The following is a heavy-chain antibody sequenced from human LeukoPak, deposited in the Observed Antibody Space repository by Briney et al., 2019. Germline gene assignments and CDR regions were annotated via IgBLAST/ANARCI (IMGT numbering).Heavy chain of an antibody. Sequence: ASVKVSCKASGYTFTRYGLCWVRQAPGQGLEWMGCINPYNGDVKYTQKVQGRVTMTTDTSASTAYMELRSLRSDDTAVYYCARDDYGGNSGLFDYWGQRTQVTVSS. V-gene: IGHV1-18*01. J-gene: IGHJ4*02. D-gene: IGHD4-23*01. CDR1: GYTFTRYG. CDR3: ARDDYGGNSGLFDY. CDR2: INPYNGDV.